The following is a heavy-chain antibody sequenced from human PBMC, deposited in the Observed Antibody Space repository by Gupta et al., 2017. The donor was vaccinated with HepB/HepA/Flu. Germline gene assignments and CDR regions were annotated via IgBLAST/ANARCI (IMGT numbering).Heavy chain of an antibody. V-gene: IGHV3-49*04. CDR1: GFSFGDYS. CDR3: TRGYGVFYYYGMDV. J-gene: IGHJ6*02. D-gene: IGHD4-17*01. Sequence: EVQLVDSGGGLIQPGRSLRLSCPTSGFSFGDYSMTWVRQAPGKGLGWVGFIRSKAYGETTEYAAPVKGRFTISRDDSKNIAYLQMNSLKTEDTAVYYCTRGYGVFYYYGMDVWGQGTTVTVSS. CDR2: IRSKAYGETT.